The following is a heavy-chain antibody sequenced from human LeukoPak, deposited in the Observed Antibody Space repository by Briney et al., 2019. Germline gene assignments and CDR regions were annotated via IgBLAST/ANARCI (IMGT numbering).Heavy chain of an antibody. Sequence: SETLSLTCTVSGGSISTYYWSWIRQPPGKGLEWIGYIYYSGSTNYNPSLKSRVTISVDTSKNQFSLKLSSVTAADTAVYYCAKGVLISSSWLSEYFQHWGQGTLVTVSS. CDR3: AKGVLISSSWLSEYFQH. CDR2: IYYSGST. J-gene: IGHJ1*01. CDR1: GGSISTYY. V-gene: IGHV4-59*01. D-gene: IGHD6-13*01.